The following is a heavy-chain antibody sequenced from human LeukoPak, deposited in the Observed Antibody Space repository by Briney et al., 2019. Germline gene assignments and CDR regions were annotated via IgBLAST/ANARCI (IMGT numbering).Heavy chain of an antibody. J-gene: IGHJ4*02. D-gene: IGHD6-19*01. CDR1: GFTFSSYA. V-gene: IGHV3-23*01. CDR2: ISGSGGST. CDR3: AKPGSGWYLDAGNY. Sequence: GGSLKLSCAASGFTFSSYAMSWVRQAPGKGLEWVSAISGSGGSTYYADSVKGRFTISRDNSKNTLYLQMNSLRAEDTAVYYCAKPGSGWYLDAGNYWGQGTLVTVSS.